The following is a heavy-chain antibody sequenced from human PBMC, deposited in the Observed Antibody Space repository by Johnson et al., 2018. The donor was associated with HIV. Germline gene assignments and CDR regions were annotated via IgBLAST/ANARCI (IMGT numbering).Heavy chain of an antibody. CDR3: ARVSNHAFDI. V-gene: IGHV3-9*01. J-gene: IGHJ3*02. Sequence: QLVESGGGLVQPGRSLRLSCAASGFTFDDYAMHWVRQAPGKGLEWVSGISWNSGSIGYADSVKGRFTISRDNAKNSLYLQMNSLRAEDTAVYYCARVSNHAFDIWGQGTMVTVSS. CDR2: ISWNSGSI. CDR1: GFTFDDYA.